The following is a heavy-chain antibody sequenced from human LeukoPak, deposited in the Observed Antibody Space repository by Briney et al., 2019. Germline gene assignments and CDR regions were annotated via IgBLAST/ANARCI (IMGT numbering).Heavy chain of an antibody. CDR3: AKDPEKRRQQLVRSILVVDY. D-gene: IGHD6-13*01. J-gene: IGHJ4*02. CDR2: IRYDGSNK. Sequence: PGGSLRLSCAASGFTFSSYGMHWVRQAPGKGLEWVAFIRYDGSNKYYADSVKGRFTISRDNSKNTLYLQMNSLRAEDTAVYYCAKDPEKRRQQLVRSILVVDYWGQGTLVTVSS. V-gene: IGHV3-30*02. CDR1: GFTFSSYG.